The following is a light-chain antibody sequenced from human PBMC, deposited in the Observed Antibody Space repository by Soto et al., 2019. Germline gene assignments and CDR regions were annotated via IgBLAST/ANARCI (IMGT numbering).Light chain of an antibody. CDR3: TSWTTSTTMI. Sequence: TPPCSVSGSPWQAVALSFTGTSRDIGAYNFVSWYQQHPGKAPKLMLYDVNIRPSGVSNRFSGSKSGNTASLTISGLQAEDEADYYCTSWTTSTTMIFGGGTKVTVL. CDR2: DVN. J-gene: IGLJ2*01. CDR1: SRDIGAYNF. V-gene: IGLV2-14*03.